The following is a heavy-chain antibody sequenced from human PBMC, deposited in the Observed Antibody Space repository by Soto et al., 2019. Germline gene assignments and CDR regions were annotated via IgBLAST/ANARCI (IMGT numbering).Heavy chain of an antibody. CDR3: ARDLGYCSGGICPYWFDP. Sequence: ASVKVSCKASGYSFTSYGISWVRQAPGQGLEWMGWISANNGDTNYAQKFQGRVTMTTDTSTSTAYMELRSLRSDDTAVYYCARDLGYCSGGICPYWFDPWGQGTPVTVSS. CDR2: ISANNGDT. V-gene: IGHV1-18*04. J-gene: IGHJ5*02. D-gene: IGHD2-15*01. CDR1: GYSFTSYG.